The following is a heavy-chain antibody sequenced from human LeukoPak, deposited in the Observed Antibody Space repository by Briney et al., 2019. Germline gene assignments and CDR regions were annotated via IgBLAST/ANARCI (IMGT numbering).Heavy chain of an antibody. CDR3: ARGHIWFGDSSYFDY. J-gene: IGHJ4*02. V-gene: IGHV4-30-2*01. CDR1: GGSISSGGYS. CDR2: IYHSGST. Sequence: SETLSLTCAVSGGSISSGGYSWSWIRQPPGKGLEWIGYIYHSGSTYYNPSLKSRVTISVDRSKNQFSLKLSSVTAADTAVYYCARGHIWFGDSSYFDYWGQGTLVTVSS. D-gene: IGHD3-10*01.